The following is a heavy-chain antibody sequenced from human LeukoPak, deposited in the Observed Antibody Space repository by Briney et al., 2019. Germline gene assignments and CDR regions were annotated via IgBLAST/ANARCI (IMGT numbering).Heavy chain of an antibody. D-gene: IGHD3-9*01. CDR1: GGSIISSDCY. J-gene: IGHJ6*02. CDR2: IYYSGTT. V-gene: IGHV4-39*01. Sequence: PSETLSLTCTVSGGSIISSDCYWGWIRQPPGKGLEWIGSIYYSGTTYYNPSLQSRVTISVDTSKNQFSLRLSSVTAADTAVYYCVSGTLYDILTGYYLGGMDVRGQGTTVTVSS. CDR3: VSGTLYDILTGYYLGGMDV.